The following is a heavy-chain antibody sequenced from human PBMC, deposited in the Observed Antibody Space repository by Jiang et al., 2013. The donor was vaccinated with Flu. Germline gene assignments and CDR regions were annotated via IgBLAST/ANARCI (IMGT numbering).Heavy chain of an antibody. CDR1: GFSFNDGF. CDR2: ISSTGSSI. CDR3: ARDRYLSHFDL. D-gene: IGHD3-16*02. Sequence: VQLVESGGGLVKPGGSLRLSCTFSGFSFNDGFMNWIRRAPGKGLEWVSYISSTGSSIYYAGSVKGRFTISRDSAKKSVYLQMSSLRVEDTAIYFCARDRYLSHFDLWGXGTLVTVSS. V-gene: IGHV3-11*04. J-gene: IGHJ2*01.